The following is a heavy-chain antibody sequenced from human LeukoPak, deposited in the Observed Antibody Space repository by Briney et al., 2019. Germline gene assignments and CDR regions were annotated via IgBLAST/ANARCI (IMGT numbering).Heavy chain of an antibody. V-gene: IGHV3-33*06. D-gene: IGHD4-11*01. CDR1: GFTFSSYG. Sequence: GESLRLSCAASGFTFSSYGMHWVRQAPGKGLEWVAVIWYDGSNKYYADSVKGRFTISRDNSKNTLYLQMNSLRAEDTAVYYCAKDATHDYSNFANFDYWGQGTLVTVSS. CDR2: IWYDGSNK. J-gene: IGHJ4*02. CDR3: AKDATHDYSNFANFDY.